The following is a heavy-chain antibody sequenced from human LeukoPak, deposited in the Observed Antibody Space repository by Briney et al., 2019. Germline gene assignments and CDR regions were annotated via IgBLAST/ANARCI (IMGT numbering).Heavy chain of an antibody. J-gene: IGHJ4*02. CDR3: AGRTDSPNSFDC. D-gene: IGHD1-1*01. CDR1: GGSVSSYH. V-gene: IGHV4-59*08. CDR2: IFYSGGT. Sequence: SDTLSLTCTVSGGSVSSYHWNWIRQPPGKGLEWIGNIFYSGGTNYNPSLKSRVTISVDTSKKQISLKLSSVTAADTAVYYCAGRTDSPNSFDCWGQGTLVTVSS.